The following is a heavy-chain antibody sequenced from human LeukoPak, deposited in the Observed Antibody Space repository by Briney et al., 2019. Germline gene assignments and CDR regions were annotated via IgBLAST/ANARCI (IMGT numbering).Heavy chain of an antibody. CDR1: GFTFSSYA. CDR3: AKDSRDWTYFDF. Sequence: GGSLRLSCSVSGFTFSSYAMSWVRQAPGKGLEWVSTTSGIGAGTYYADSVRGRFTISRDNAKNTLYLQMDSLRAEDTAVYYCAKDSRDWTYFDFWGQGTLVTVSS. J-gene: IGHJ4*02. V-gene: IGHV3-23*01. D-gene: IGHD3/OR15-3a*01. CDR2: TSGIGAGT.